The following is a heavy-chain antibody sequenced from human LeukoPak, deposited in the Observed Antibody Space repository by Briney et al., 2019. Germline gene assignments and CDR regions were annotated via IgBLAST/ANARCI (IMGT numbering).Heavy chain of an antibody. CDR1: RFTFSTYG. Sequence: GGSLRLSCAASRFTFSTYGMHWVRQAPGKGLDWVAFIRNDGSIKYYADSVKGRFTISRDNSENTLYLQMNSPRPEDTAMYYCAKVFCSGGSCYPHTFDYWGQGILVTVSS. D-gene: IGHD2-15*01. J-gene: IGHJ4*02. CDR3: AKVFCSGGSCYPHTFDY. V-gene: IGHV3-30*02. CDR2: IRNDGSIK.